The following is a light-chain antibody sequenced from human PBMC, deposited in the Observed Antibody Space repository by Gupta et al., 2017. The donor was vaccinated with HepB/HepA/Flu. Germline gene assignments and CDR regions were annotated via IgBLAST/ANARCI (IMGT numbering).Light chain of an antibody. V-gene: IGLV8-61*01. Sequence: QTVVTNQPSFLVFPGGTVIPPSGLSSGSVSTSYSPSWYQQTPGQAPRSLIYSTNTRSSGVPDRFSGFILGNRAALTITGAQADDESDYYCVVYMGSGIRVFGGGTKLTVL. J-gene: IGLJ3*02. CDR1: SGSVSTSYS. CDR2: STN. CDR3: VVYMGSGIRV.